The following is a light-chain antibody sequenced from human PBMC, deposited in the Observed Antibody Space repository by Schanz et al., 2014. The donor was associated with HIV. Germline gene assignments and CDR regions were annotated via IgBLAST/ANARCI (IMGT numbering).Light chain of an antibody. V-gene: IGKV3-20*01. J-gene: IGKJ2*01. CDR1: QSVTSNY. Sequence: EIVLTQSPGTLSLSPGDRATLSCRASQSVTSNYLAWYQQKPGQPPRLLIYDASSSATGIPDRFSGSGSGTDFTLTISRLEPEDFAVYYCQQYGGSPPYTFGQGTKLEIK. CDR2: DAS. CDR3: QQYGGSPPYT.